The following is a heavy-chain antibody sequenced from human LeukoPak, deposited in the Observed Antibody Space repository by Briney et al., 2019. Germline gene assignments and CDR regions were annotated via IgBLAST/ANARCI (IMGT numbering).Heavy chain of an antibody. V-gene: IGHV6-1*01. J-gene: IGHJ3*02. Sequence: SQTLSLTCAISGDSVSSNSGGWNWIRQSPSRGLEWLGRTYYRSKWYNDYTVSVKSRITINPDTSKNQFSLKLSSVTAADTAVFYCARHRTTVTTAFDIWGQGTMVTVSS. CDR2: TYYRSKWYN. D-gene: IGHD4-11*01. CDR3: ARHRTTVTTAFDI. CDR1: GDSVSSNSGG.